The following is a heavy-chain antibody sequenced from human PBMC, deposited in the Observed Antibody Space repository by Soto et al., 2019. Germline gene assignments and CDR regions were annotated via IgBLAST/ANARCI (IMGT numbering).Heavy chain of an antibody. D-gene: IGHD3-3*01. CDR3: ASGDFTIFGVATDAFDI. V-gene: IGHV3-23*01. CDR2: ISGSGGST. J-gene: IGHJ3*02. Sequence: GGSLRLSCAASGFSFSSYAMSWVRQAPGKGLEWVSAISGSGGSTYYADSVKGRFTISRDNSKNTLYLQMNSLRAEDTAVYYCASGDFTIFGVATDAFDIWGQGTIVTVSS. CDR1: GFSFSSYA.